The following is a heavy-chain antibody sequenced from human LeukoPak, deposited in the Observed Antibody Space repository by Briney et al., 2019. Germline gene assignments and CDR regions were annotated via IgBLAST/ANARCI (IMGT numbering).Heavy chain of an antibody. V-gene: IGHV3-30*04. J-gene: IGHJ4*02. CDR3: ARVIHLWSNWGGVDY. D-gene: IGHD5-18*01. CDR1: VFTFGSYS. Sequence: GGSLRLSCAASVFTFGSYSMHCVRQAPGKGLEWVAVISYDGSNKYYADSVKGRFTISRDNSKNTLFLQMNSLRAEDPAVYYCARVIHLWSNWGGVDYWGQGTLVTVSS. CDR2: ISYDGSNK.